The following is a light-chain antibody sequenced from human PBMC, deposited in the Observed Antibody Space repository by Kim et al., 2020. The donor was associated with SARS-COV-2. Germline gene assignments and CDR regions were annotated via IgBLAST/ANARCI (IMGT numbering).Light chain of an antibody. V-gene: IGKV3-20*01. Sequence: EVVLTQSPGTLSLSPGERATLSCRASQSVSSSLVWYQQKPGQSPRLLIYGASRRATGIPDRFSGSGSGTDFTLTISRLEPEDFAVYYCQQYANSPLTFGPGTKVDIK. CDR1: QSVSSS. CDR2: GAS. CDR3: QQYANSPLT. J-gene: IGKJ3*01.